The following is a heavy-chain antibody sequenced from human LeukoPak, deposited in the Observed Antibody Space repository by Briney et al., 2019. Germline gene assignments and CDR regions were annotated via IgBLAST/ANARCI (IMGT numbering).Heavy chain of an antibody. CDR2: ICYGGSNK. CDR1: GFTFSSYA. J-gene: IGHJ4*02. D-gene: IGHD5-18*01. CDR3: ARDHSIYSYGYLFDY. Sequence: GGSLRLSCAASGFTFSSYAMHWVRQAPGKGLEWVSVICYGGSNKYYADSVKGRFTISRDNSKNTLYLQMNSLRAEDTAVYYCARDHSIYSYGYLFDYWGQGTLVTVSS. V-gene: IGHV3-30-3*01.